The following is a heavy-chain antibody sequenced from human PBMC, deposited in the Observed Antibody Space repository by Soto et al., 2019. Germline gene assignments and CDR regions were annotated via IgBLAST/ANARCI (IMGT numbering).Heavy chain of an antibody. J-gene: IGHJ4*02. V-gene: IGHV3-74*01. CDR1: GFTFSSFW. CDR3: AKRGVDTFGLAY. CDR2: INNDGSST. Sequence: EVQLVESGGGLVQPGGSLRLSCAVCGFTFSSFWMHWVRQAPGEGLVWVSRINNDGSSTSYADSVKGRFTISRDNAKNTLYLQMNSLRVEDTAMYYCAKRGVDTFGLAYWGQGTLVTVSS. D-gene: IGHD3-10*01.